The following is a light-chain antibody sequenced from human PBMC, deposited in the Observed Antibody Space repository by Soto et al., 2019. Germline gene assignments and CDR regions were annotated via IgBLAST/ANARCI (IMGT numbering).Light chain of an antibody. CDR1: QYIDY. V-gene: IGKV3-20*01. CDR2: GAS. J-gene: IGKJ4*01. CDR3: QQYATLPLT. Sequence: EIVLTQSPGTLSLSPGERATLYCRASQYIDYLAWYQHRRGEAPRLLLSGASTRAPGIPDRFSGSGFATDFTLTISRLEPEDFAVYYCQQYATLPLTLGGGTKVDIK.